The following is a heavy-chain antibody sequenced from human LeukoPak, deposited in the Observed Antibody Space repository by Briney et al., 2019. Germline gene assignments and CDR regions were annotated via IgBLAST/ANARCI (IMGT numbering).Heavy chain of an antibody. Sequence: TLSLTCTVSGGSVSSGGYYWSWIRQHPGKGLEWIGYIYYSDSYYNPSLKSRVTISADTSKNQFSLNLNSVTAADTAVYYCARGVLTGYYGDFDYWGQGTLVTVSS. V-gene: IGHV4-31*03. J-gene: IGHJ4*02. CDR3: ARGVLTGYYGDFDY. CDR1: GGSVSSGGYY. CDR2: IYYSDS. D-gene: IGHD3-9*01.